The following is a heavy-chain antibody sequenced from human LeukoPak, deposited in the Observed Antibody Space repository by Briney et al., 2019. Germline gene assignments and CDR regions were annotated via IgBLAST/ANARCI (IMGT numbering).Heavy chain of an antibody. CDR1: GFTFTSNW. D-gene: IGHD2-8*02. J-gene: IGHJ4*02. V-gene: IGHV3-7*01. Sequence: PGGSLRLSCAASGFTFTSNWMSWVRQAPGKGLEWVANIKQDGSDKCYVDSVKGRFTISRDNAKSSLYLQMNSLRDEDTAVYYCPRDTWFIGNWGQGTLVTVSS. CDR3: PRDTWFIGN. CDR2: IKQDGSDK.